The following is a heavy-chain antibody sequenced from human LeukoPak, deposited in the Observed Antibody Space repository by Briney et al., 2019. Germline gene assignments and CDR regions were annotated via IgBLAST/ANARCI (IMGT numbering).Heavy chain of an antibody. J-gene: IGHJ4*02. CDR1: GDTFNGFY. V-gene: IGHV1-2*02. D-gene: IGHD1-26*01. CDR3: ASGSGTYSPDY. Sequence: SVKLPRKASGDTFNGFYLHRVRQAPGQGLEWMGWINPNSGGTNYAQKFQGRVTMTRDTSINTAYMELSRLGSDDTAVYFCASGSGTYSPDYWGQGTLVTVSS. CDR2: INPNSGGT.